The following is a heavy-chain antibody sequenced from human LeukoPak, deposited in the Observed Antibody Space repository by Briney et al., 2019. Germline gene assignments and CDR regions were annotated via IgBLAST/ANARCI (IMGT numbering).Heavy chain of an antibody. CDR3: AKVYYDSVGYYSPFDY. D-gene: IGHD3-22*01. CDR1: GFTFSSYA. CDR2: ISGGGGST. Sequence: PGGSLRLSCAASGFTFSSYAMSWVRQAPRKGLEWVSGISGGGGSTFYADSVKGRFTISRDNSRNTLYLQMNSLRAEDTAVYYCAKVYYDSVGYYSPFDYWGQGTLVTVS. J-gene: IGHJ4*02. V-gene: IGHV3-23*01.